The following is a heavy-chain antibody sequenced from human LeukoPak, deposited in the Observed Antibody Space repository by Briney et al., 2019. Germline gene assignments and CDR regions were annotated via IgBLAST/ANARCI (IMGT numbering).Heavy chain of an antibody. J-gene: IGHJ3*02. CDR3: ARPRIVLVPAADDAFVI. Sequence: PGGSLRLSCAASGFTFSSYAMHWVRQAPGKGLEWVAVISYDGSNKYYADSVKGRFTISRDNSKNTLYLQMNSLRAEDTAIYYCARPRIVLVPAADDAFVIWGQGTMVTVSS. CDR1: GFTFSSYA. D-gene: IGHD2-2*01. V-gene: IGHV3-30-3*01. CDR2: ISYDGSNK.